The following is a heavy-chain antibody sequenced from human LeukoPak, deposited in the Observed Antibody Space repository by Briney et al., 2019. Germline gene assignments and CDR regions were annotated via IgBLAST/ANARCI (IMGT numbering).Heavy chain of an antibody. Sequence: GGSLRLSCAASGFTFSSYSMNWVRQAPGKGLEWVSSISSSSSYIYYADSVKGRFTISRDNAKNSLYLQMNSLRAEDTAVYYCARAGGARRYFDYWGQGTLVTVSS. CDR1: GFTFSSYS. CDR2: ISSSSSYI. CDR3: ARAGGARRYFDY. J-gene: IGHJ4*02. V-gene: IGHV3-21*01. D-gene: IGHD3-10*01.